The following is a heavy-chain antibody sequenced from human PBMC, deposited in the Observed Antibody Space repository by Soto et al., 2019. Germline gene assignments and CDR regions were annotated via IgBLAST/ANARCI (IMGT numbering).Heavy chain of an antibody. J-gene: IGHJ3*02. Sequence: GESLKITCKGSGYSFTSYWIGWVRQMPGKGLEWMGIIYLGDSDTSYSPSFHGKLTISADKSISTAYLQWSSLKASDTAVYYCSSQTLAAAATGDFDIWGQGTMVTVSS. CDR1: GYSFTSYW. D-gene: IGHD7-27*01. V-gene: IGHV5-51*01. CDR2: IYLGDSDT. CDR3: SSQTLAAAATGDFDI.